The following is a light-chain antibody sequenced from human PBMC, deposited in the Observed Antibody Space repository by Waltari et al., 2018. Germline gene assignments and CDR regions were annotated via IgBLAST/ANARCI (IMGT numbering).Light chain of an antibody. V-gene: IGKV3-20*01. J-gene: IGKJ4*01. CDR1: QSVDNWS. CDR3: HQSGGSGRA. CDR2: GSS. Sequence: ENVLTQSPGTLSLSPGERATLSCRARQSVDNWSLAWYQLNPGQAPRLLISGSSTRATGVPDRFSGSGSGTDFTLTISRLEPEDFAVYYCHQSGGSGRAFGGGTKVEIK.